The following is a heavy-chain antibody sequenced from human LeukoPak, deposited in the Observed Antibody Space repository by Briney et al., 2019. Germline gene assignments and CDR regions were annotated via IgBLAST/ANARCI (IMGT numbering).Heavy chain of an antibody. J-gene: IGHJ5*02. V-gene: IGHV1-8*01. CDR3: ARMHYYDSGGSNWFDP. Sequence: ASVKVSCKTSGYTFTNYDINWVRQAPGQRLEWMGWMNPNSGNTGYAQKFQGRVTMTTNTSINTAYMELSSLRSEDTAVYYCARMHYYDSGGSNWFDPWGQGTLVTVSS. CDR1: GYTFTNYD. D-gene: IGHD3-10*01. CDR2: MNPNSGNT.